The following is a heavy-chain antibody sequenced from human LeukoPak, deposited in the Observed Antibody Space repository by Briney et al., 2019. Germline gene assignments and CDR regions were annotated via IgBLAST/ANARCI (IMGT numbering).Heavy chain of an antibody. CDR3: ARGGFRACDY. Sequence: PSETLSLTCNVSGGSISPYYWSWIRQSPGKGLELIGYIYYSGYTKYNPSLKSRVTISLDTSKNQFSLKLSSVTAADMAMYYCARGGFRACDYWGQGTLVTVSS. CDR2: IYYSGYT. V-gene: IGHV4-59*08. D-gene: IGHD3-16*01. CDR1: GGSISPYY. J-gene: IGHJ4*02.